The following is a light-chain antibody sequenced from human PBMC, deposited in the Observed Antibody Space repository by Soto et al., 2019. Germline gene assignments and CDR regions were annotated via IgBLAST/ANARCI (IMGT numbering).Light chain of an antibody. CDR1: QSIATY. CDR2: AAS. V-gene: IGKV1-39*01. CDR3: QQSYSILWT. J-gene: IGKJ1*01. Sequence: DIEMTQSPSSRSVSVGDSVTINCRTSQSIATYLNWYQQKPGKAPKLLIYAASSLQSGVPSRFSGSGSGTEFTLTITSLRPDDFATYYCQQSYSILWTFGQGTKVDIK.